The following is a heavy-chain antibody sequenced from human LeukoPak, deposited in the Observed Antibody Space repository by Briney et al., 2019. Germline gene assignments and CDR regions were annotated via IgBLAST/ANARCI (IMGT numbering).Heavy chain of an antibody. J-gene: IGHJ6*02. D-gene: IGHD6-19*01. V-gene: IGHV4-59*08. CDR2: IYYSGST. Sequence: PSETLSLTCTVSSGSISSYYWSWIRQPPGKGLEWIGYIYYSGSTNYNPSLKSRVTISVDTSKNQFSLKLSSVTAADTAVYYCARLPYPPYSSGWYVNYYYYYGMDVWGQGTTVTVSS. CDR1: SGSISSYY. CDR3: ARLPYPPYSSGWYVNYYYYYGMDV.